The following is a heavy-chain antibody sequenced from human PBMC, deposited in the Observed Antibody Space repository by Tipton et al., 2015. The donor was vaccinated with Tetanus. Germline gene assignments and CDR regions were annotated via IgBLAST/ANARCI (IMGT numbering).Heavy chain of an antibody. Sequence: QLVQSGAEVKKPGASVKVSCKASGYTFTSYGISWVRQAPGQGLEWMGWISAYNGNTNYAQKLQGRVTMTTDTSTSTAYMELRSLRSDDTAVYYCARDAYCGGDCLGPNYFDYWGQGTLVTVSS. D-gene: IGHD2-21*02. V-gene: IGHV1-18*04. CDR3: ARDAYCGGDCLGPNYFDY. J-gene: IGHJ4*02. CDR2: ISAYNGNT. CDR1: GYTFTSYG.